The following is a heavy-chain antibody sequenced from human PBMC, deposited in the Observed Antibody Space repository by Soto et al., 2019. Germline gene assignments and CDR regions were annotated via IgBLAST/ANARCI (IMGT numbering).Heavy chain of an antibody. Sequence: QVQLVESGGSVVQPGRSLRLSCAASGFTFSKYAIHWVRQAPGKGLEWVAVISYDGSNKYYADSVKGRFTISRDNSKNSMYLQMKSRRAEDTAVYYCARDREVVVAATTFDYWGEGTLVTVSS. V-gene: IGHV3-30*14. J-gene: IGHJ4*02. CDR1: GFTFSKYA. D-gene: IGHD2-15*01. CDR2: ISYDGSNK. CDR3: ARDREVVVAATTFDY.